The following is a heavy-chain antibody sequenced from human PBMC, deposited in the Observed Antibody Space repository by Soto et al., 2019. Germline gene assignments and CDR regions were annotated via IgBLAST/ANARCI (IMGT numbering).Heavy chain of an antibody. CDR3: ARAGLRSGSYHYYYGMDV. D-gene: IGHD1-26*01. CDR1: GGSISSHDYD. Sequence: NPSETLALACTVSGGSISSHDYDWGWVRQPPGKGLEWIGYIYYSGRTNYNPSLKSRVTISVDTSKNQFSLKLSSVTAADTAVYYCARAGLRSGSYHYYYGMDVWGQGTTVTVSS. V-gene: IGHV4-61*08. CDR2: IYYSGRT. J-gene: IGHJ6*02.